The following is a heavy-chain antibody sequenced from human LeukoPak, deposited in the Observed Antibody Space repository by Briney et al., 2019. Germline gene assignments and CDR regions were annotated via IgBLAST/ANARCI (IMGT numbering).Heavy chain of an antibody. D-gene: IGHD3-10*01. J-gene: IGHJ5*02. Sequence: GGSLRLSCAAYGFTVIGIYMRWVRQAPGEGLEWVSLIYSGGTTYYADSVKGRFTISRDNSKNTLYLQMNSLRPEDTAVYYCARDRGGPWGQGTLVTVSS. CDR2: IYSGGTT. CDR1: GFTVIGIY. V-gene: IGHV3-53*01. CDR3: ARDRGGP.